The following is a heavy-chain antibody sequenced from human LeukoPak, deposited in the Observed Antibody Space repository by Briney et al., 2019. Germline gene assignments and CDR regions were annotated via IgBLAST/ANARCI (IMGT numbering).Heavy chain of an antibody. J-gene: IGHJ4*02. CDR3: ATNVDIVDTIGEGFDY. Sequence: ASVKVSCKASGYIFTGYYMHWVRQAPGQGLEWMGGINPNSGGTNYAQKFQGRVTMNRDTSISTAYMEQSGLRSDDTAVYYCATNVDIVDTIGEGFDYWGQGTLVTVSS. V-gene: IGHV1-2*02. D-gene: IGHD5-12*01. CDR1: GYIFTGYY. CDR2: INPNSGGT.